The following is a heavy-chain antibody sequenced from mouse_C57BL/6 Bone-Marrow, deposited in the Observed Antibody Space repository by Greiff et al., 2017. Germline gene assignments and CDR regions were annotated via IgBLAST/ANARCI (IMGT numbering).Heavy chain of an antibody. CDR1: GYTFTSYG. Sequence: QVQLQQSGAELARPGASVKLSCKASGYTFTSYGISWVKQRTGQGLEWIGEIYPRSGHTYYNEKFKGKATLTTDKDSSTAYMELRSLTSEDSAVYYCGSTPQATDDDWGQGTTLTVSS. CDR2: IYPRSGHT. J-gene: IGHJ2*01. D-gene: IGHD3-2*02. V-gene: IGHV1-81*01. CDR3: GSTPQATDDD.